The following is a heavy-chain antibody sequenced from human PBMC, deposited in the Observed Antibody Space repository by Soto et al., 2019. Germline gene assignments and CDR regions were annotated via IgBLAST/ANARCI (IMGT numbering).Heavy chain of an antibody. CDR1: AGSISSSSYY. CDR2: IYYSGST. V-gene: IGHV4-39*01. D-gene: IGHD2-15*01. J-gene: IGHJ1*01. CDR3: ASPGGDCSGGSCYTGE. Sequence: QLQLQESGPGLVKPSETLSLTCTVSAGSISSSSYYWGWIRQPPGKGLEWIGSIYYSGSTYYNPSLESRVTLCVVTSKNKYSLERGSVTAAGTAVYYCASPGGDCSGGSCYTGEWGQGSLVTVSS.